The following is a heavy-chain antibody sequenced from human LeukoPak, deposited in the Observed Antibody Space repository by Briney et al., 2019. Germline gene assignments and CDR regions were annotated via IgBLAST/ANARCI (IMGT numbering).Heavy chain of an antibody. Sequence: ASVKVSCKASGYTFTSHGFIWVRQAPGQGLEWMGWISPYNGNTSYAQNLQGRVTLTTDTSTNTAYMELRSLRSDDTAVYYCATGTISVDTAMALDSWGQGTLVTVSS. D-gene: IGHD5-18*01. J-gene: IGHJ4*02. CDR1: GYTFTSHG. V-gene: IGHV1-18*01. CDR3: ATGTISVDTAMALDS. CDR2: ISPYNGNT.